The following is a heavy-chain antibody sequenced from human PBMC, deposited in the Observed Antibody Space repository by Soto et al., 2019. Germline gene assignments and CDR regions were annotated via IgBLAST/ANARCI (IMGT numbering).Heavy chain of an antibody. J-gene: IGHJ6*02. Sequence: PGGSLRLSCAASGFTFSSYGMHWVRQAPGKGLEWVAVIWYDGSNKYYADSVKGRFTISRDNSKNTLYLQMNSLRAEDTAVYYCAKDKGVATMDYYYYYGMDVWGQGTTVTVSS. D-gene: IGHD5-12*01. V-gene: IGHV3-33*06. CDR2: IWYDGSNK. CDR1: GFTFSSYG. CDR3: AKDKGVATMDYYYYYGMDV.